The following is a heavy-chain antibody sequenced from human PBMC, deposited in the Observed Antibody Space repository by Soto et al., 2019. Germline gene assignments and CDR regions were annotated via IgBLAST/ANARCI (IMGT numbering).Heavy chain of an antibody. CDR2: ISGSGGST. J-gene: IGHJ6*02. CDR3: AKAPGVGAASWVYYYYYGMDV. Sequence: HPGGSLRLSCAASGFTFSSYAMSWVRQAPGKGLEWVSAISGSGGSTYYADSVKGRFTISRDNSKNTLYLQMNSLRAEDTAVYYCAKAPGVGAASWVYYYYYGMDVWGQGTTVTVSS. CDR1: GFTFSSYA. D-gene: IGHD7-27*01. V-gene: IGHV3-23*01.